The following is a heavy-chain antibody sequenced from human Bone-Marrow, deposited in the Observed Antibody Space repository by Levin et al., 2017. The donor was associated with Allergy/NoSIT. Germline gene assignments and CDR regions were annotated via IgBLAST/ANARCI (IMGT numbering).Heavy chain of an antibody. J-gene: IGHJ2*01. CDR3: ARAHHPQYRYTGRYSFWYIDL. D-gene: IGHD1-26*01. CDR2: MSYDGSNK. V-gene: IGHV3-30-3*01. Sequence: PGGSLRLSCAASGFTFSNFAMHWVRLTPGKGLEWVGVMSYDGSNKYYADSVEGRFTISGDNSKNTLYLQMNSLRAEDAAVYYCARAHHPQYRYTGRYSFWYIDLWGRGTLVTVSS. CDR1: GFTFSNFA.